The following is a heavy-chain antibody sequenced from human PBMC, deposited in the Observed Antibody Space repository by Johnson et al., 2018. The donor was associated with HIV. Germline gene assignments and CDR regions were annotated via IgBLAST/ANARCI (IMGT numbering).Heavy chain of an antibody. J-gene: IGHJ3*02. CDR1: GFTFISYA. CDR3: TTVSVSLGNAFDI. CDR2: ISGSGGST. Sequence: VQLVESGGGLVQPGGSLRLSCAASGFTFISYAMSWVRQAPGKGLEWVSTISGSGGSTYYADSVKGRFTVSRDNSKNTLYLQMSSLRAEDTAVYYCTTVSVSLGNAFDIWGQGTMVTVSS. V-gene: IGHV3-23*04.